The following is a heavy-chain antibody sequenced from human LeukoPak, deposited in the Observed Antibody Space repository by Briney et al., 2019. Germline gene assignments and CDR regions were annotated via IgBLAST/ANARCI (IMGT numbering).Heavy chain of an antibody. CDR1: GGSISSNY. J-gene: IGHJ6*02. V-gene: IGHV3-53*01. CDR3: ARDGELYYYYGMDV. CDR2: IYSGGST. D-gene: IGHD3-10*01. Sequence: ETLSLTCTVSGGSISSNYMSWVRQAPGKGLEWVSVIYSGGSTYYADSVKGRFTISRDNSKNTLYLQMNSLRAEDTAVYYCARDGELYYYYGMDVWGQGTTVTVSS.